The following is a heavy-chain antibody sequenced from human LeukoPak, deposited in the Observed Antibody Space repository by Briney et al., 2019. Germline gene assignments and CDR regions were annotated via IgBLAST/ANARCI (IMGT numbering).Heavy chain of an antibody. CDR2: IKQGGSEK. J-gene: IGHJ4*02. CDR3: ARDIYDILTGYQMGTFDY. V-gene: IGHV3-7*01. D-gene: IGHD3-9*01. CDR1: GFTFSSYW. Sequence: PGGSLRLSCAASGFTFSSYWMTWVRQAPGKGLEWVANIKQGGSEKYYVDSVKGRFTISRDNAKNSLYLQMNSLRAEDTAVYYCARDIYDILTGYQMGTFDYWGEGTLVTVSS.